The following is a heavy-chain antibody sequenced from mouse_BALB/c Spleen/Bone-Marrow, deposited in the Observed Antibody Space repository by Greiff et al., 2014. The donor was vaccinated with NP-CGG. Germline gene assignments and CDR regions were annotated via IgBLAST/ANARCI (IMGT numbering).Heavy chain of an antibody. J-gene: IGHJ4*01. V-gene: IGHV1-42*01. CDR3: AKSVSLRAMDY. CDR1: GYSFTGYY. CDR2: IDPYYGGT. Sequence: VQLQQSGPELVKPGASVKISCKASGYSFTGYYMHWVKQSTGKSLEWIGDIDPYYGGTSYNQKFKGKATLTVDKSSSTAYMLLKSLTSEDSAVYYCAKSVSLRAMDYWGQGTSVTVSS. D-gene: IGHD6-2*01.